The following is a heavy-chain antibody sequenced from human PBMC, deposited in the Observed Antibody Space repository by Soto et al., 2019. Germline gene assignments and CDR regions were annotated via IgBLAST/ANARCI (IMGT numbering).Heavy chain of an antibody. V-gene: IGHV4-59*01. Sequence: SETLSLTCSVYGGSISSYYWSWIRQPPGKGLEWIGYIYYGGNNRYNPSLKSRVTISEDTSKNQFSLKLRSVTAADTAVYYCARKVWFSEPSNSFDPWGQGTLVTVSS. D-gene: IGHD1-26*01. CDR2: IYYGGNN. CDR1: GGSISSYY. J-gene: IGHJ5*02. CDR3: ARKVWFSEPSNSFDP.